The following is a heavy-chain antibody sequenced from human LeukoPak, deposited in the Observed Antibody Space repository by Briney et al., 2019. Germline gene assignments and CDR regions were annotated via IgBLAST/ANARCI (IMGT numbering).Heavy chain of an antibody. J-gene: IGHJ6*03. CDR2: INPNSGGT. CDR3: ARGVDIVVVPADNSSGYHPYSYYYYYYYMDV. D-gene: IGHD2-2*01. V-gene: IGHV1-2*02. CDR1: GYTFTDYY. Sequence: ASVKVSCKASGYTFTDYYLHWVRQAPGQGLQWMGWINPNSGGTNYAQKFQGRVTMTRDTSISTAYMELSSLRSEDTAVYYCARGVDIVVVPADNSSGYHPYSYYYYYYYMDVWGKGTTVTISS.